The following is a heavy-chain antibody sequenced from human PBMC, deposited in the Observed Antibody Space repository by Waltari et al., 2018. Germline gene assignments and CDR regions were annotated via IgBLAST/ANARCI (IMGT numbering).Heavy chain of an antibody. J-gene: IGHJ3*01. Sequence: EVQLLQSGAELKKPGTPVKISCKVSGDTFTDNYTHWIQQAPGKGLQWMGLLDPEDGQAVYAEKFQGRVTMTADTSIHTAYMELTSLTSEDTAFYYCAAALGGGISASRPFHFWGQGTMITVSS. CDR2: LDPEDGQA. D-gene: IGHD3-10*01. V-gene: IGHV1-69-2*01. CDR3: AAALGGGISASRPFHF. CDR1: GDTFTDNY.